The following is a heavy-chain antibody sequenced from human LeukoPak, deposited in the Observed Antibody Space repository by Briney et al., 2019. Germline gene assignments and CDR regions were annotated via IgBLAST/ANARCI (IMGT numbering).Heavy chain of an antibody. Sequence: SETLSLTCTVSGGSISSYYWSWIRQPPGKGLEWIGYIYYSGSTNYNPSLKSRVTISVDTSKNQFSLKLSSVTAADTAVYYRARDMGYYTPYYFDYWGQGTLVTVSS. V-gene: IGHV4-59*01. D-gene: IGHD3-3*01. CDR1: GGSISSYY. CDR3: ARDMGYYTPYYFDY. CDR2: IYYSGST. J-gene: IGHJ4*02.